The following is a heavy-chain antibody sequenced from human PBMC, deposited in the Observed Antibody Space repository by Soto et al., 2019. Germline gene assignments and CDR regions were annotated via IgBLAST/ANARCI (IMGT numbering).Heavy chain of an antibody. CDR3: XXXXXXXATPFSY. Sequence: QVQLVQSGAEVKKPGASVKVSCKASGYTFTSYDINWVRQATGQGLEWMGWMNPNSGNTGYAQKFQGRVTMTRNTSISTAYMELSSLXSXXTXXXYXXXXXXXXATPFSYWGQGTLVTVSS. CDR1: GYTFTSYD. CDR2: MNPNSGNT. D-gene: IGHD1-26*01. J-gene: IGHJ4*02. V-gene: IGHV1-8*01.